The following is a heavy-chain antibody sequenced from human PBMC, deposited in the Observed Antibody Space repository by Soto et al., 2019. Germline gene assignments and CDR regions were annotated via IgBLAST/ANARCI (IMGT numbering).Heavy chain of an antibody. V-gene: IGHV1-69*13. Sequence: ASVKVSCKASGGTFSSYAISWVRQAPGQGLEWMGGIIPIFGTANYAQKVQGRVTLTADESTSTAYMVLCSLRSEDTAVYYCARDATVQDYYYGMDVWGQGTTVTVSS. J-gene: IGHJ6*02. CDR2: IIPIFGTA. CDR3: ARDATVQDYYYGMDV. CDR1: GGTFSSYA. D-gene: IGHD4-17*01.